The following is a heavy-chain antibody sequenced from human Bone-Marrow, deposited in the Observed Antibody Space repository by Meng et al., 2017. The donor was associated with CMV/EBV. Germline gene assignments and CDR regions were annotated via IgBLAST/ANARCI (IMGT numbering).Heavy chain of an antibody. CDR3: ARRVLKNGAFDI. CDR1: GGSNSSGSYY. D-gene: IGHD2-8*01. Sequence: QVQLQASVHGLVKPSHTLSLTCSVSGGSNSSGSYYWSWIRQTAGKGLEWIGGIYTSGSTNYNPSLKSRVTISVDTSKNQFSLKLSSVTAADTAVYYCARRVLKNGAFDIWGQGTMVTVSS. V-gene: IGHV4-61*02. CDR2: IYTSGST. J-gene: IGHJ3*02.